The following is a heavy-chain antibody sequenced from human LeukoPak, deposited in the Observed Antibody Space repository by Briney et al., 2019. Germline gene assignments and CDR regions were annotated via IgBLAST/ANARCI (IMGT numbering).Heavy chain of an antibody. CDR2: ISGGGGIT. D-gene: IGHD6-19*01. Sequence: PGGSLRLSCAASGFTFSSYAMSWVRQAPGKGLEWVSVISGGGGITYYVDSVKGRFTISRDNAKNTLYLLMNSLRAEDTAVFYCSKTMTAGYSSVPSDYWGQGTLVTVSS. CDR1: GFTFSSYA. J-gene: IGHJ4*02. V-gene: IGHV3-23*01. CDR3: SKTMTAGYSSVPSDY.